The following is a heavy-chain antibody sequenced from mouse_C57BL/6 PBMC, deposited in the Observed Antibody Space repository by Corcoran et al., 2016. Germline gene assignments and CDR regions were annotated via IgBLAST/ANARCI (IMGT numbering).Heavy chain of an antibody. J-gene: IGHJ3*01. CDR3: ARGDGYYVPNWFAY. V-gene: IGHV1-26*01. Sequence: EVQLQQSGPELVKPGASVKISCKASGYTFTDYYMNWVKQSHGKSLEWIGDINPNNGGTSYNQKFKGKATLTVDKSSSTAYMELRSLTSEDSAVYYCARGDGYYVPNWFAYWGQGTLVTVSA. D-gene: IGHD2-3*01. CDR1: GYTFTDYY. CDR2: INPNNGGT.